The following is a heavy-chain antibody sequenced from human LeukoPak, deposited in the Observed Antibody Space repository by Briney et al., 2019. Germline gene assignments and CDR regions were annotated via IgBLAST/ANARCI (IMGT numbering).Heavy chain of an antibody. CDR1: GFTLSSYA. CDR3: AKDRSDGVLRYFDWPAL. J-gene: IGHJ4*02. CDR2: ISVSGNT. D-gene: IGHD3-9*01. Sequence: GGSLRLSCAASGFTLSSYAMSWVRQGPGKGLEWVSAISVSGNTYHADSVKGRFTISRDNSKNTLYLQMNSLRAEDTAVYYCAKDRSDGVLRYFDWPALWGQGTLVTVSS. V-gene: IGHV3-23*01.